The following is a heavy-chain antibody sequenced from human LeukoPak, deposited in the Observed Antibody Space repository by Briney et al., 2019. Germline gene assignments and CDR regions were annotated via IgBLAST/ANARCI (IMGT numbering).Heavy chain of an antibody. V-gene: IGHV3-23*01. CDR2: ISGSGGST. J-gene: IGHJ6*03. Sequence: GRSLRLSCAASGFTFSSYAMSWVRQAPGKGLEWVSAISGSGGSTYYADSVKGRFTISRDNSKNTLYLQMNSLRAEDTAVYYCARVAHGYQLPSYYYYMDVWGKGTTVTVSS. CDR3: ARVAHGYQLPSYYYYMDV. CDR1: GFTFSSYA. D-gene: IGHD2-2*01.